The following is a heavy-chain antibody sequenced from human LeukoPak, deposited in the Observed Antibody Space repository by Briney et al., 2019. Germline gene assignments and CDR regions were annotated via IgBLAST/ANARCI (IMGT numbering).Heavy chain of an antibody. V-gene: IGHV3-13*01. CDR2: IGTAGDT. CDR1: GFTFSSYD. CDR3: ARAGRKSRGVDLVRKKETGYYYMDV. D-gene: IGHD3-10*02. J-gene: IGHJ6*03. Sequence: GGSLRLSCAASGFTFSSYDMHWVRQATGKGLEWVSAIGTAGDTYYPGSVKGRFTISRENAKNSLYLQMNSLRAEDTAVYYCARAGRKSRGVDLVRKKETGYYYMDVWGKGTTVTVSS.